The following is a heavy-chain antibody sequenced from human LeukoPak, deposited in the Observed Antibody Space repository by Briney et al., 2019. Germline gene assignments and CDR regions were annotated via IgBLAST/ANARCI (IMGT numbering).Heavy chain of an antibody. J-gene: IGHJ6*03. CDR3: AKNWGSSYYYMAV. CDR1: GLRQYGISNYA. Sequence: GGSLRLSCVASGLRQYGISNYAMTWVRQAPGKGLEWVSTLTHDSETTYHADSVKGRFTISRDNSENTLFLQMGSLRADDTAVYYCAKNWGSSYYYMAVWGKGTTVTVSS. V-gene: IGHV3-23*01. D-gene: IGHD7-27*01. CDR2: LTHDSETT.